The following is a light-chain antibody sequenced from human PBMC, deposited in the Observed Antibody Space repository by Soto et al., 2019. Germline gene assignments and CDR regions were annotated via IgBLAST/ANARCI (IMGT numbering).Light chain of an antibody. Sequence: EIVLTQSPGTLSVSPGERATLSCRASQSVSSNSLVWYQQKPGQAPRLLIYGASIRATGIPDRFSGSGSGTDFTLPISRLEPEDFGVYYCQHYGSSPPMYTFGQGTKLEIK. CDR1: QSVSSNS. V-gene: IGKV3-20*01. CDR3: QHYGSSPPMYT. CDR2: GAS. J-gene: IGKJ2*01.